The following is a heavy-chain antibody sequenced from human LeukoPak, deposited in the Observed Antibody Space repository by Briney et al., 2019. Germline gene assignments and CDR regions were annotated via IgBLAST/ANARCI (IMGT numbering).Heavy chain of an antibody. CDR2: IYYSGST. CDR3: ARHSNGGCTSTRCHIDC. Sequence: PSETLSLTCTVSGDSISSSSYYWGWIRQPPGKGLEWIGTIYYSGSTYYNSSLKSRVTMSVDTSKNQFSLNLSSVTAADTAVYYCARHSNGGCTSTRCHIDCWGQGTLVTVSS. CDR1: GDSISSSSYY. V-gene: IGHV4-39*01. D-gene: IGHD2-2*01. J-gene: IGHJ4*02.